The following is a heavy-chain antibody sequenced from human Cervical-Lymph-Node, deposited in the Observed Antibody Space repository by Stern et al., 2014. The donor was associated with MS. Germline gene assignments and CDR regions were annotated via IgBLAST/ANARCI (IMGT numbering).Heavy chain of an antibody. CDR3: AAGIYYVSGSYPY. Sequence: QMQLVQSGAEVKKPGASVKVSCKVSGYTLSDLSMHWVRQAPGKGLEWMGGYDAEDGETVYAQKFQGRVTMTEDTSTDTAYMELSSLRSEDTAVYYCAAGIYYVSGSYPYWGQGTLVTVSS. CDR2: YDAEDGET. CDR1: GYTLSDLS. D-gene: IGHD3-10*01. V-gene: IGHV1-24*01. J-gene: IGHJ4*02.